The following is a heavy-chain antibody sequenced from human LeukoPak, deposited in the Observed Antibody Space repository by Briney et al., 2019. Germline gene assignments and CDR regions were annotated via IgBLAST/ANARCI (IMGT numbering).Heavy chain of an antibody. J-gene: IGHJ4*02. CDR1: GYTFTSYG. CDR2: ISTYSGNT. CDR3: ARVGAAPGHFDY. D-gene: IGHD6-13*01. Sequence: ASVKVSFKASGYTFTSYGISWVRQAPGQGLEWIGWISTYSGNTNYAHNLQGRITVTTETSTSTAYMELRSLRSDDTAVYYCARVGAAPGHFDYWGQGTQLTVSS. V-gene: IGHV1-18*01.